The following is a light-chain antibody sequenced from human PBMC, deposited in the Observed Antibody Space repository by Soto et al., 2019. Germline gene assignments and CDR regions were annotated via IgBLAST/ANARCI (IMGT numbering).Light chain of an antibody. V-gene: IGKV4-1*01. J-gene: IGKJ1*01. CDR3: QQYYSTPRT. CDR2: WAS. CDR1: QSVLYSSNNGNY. Sequence: DIVMTQSPDSLAVSLGERATINCKSSQSVLYSSNNGNYLAWYQQKTGQPPKLLIYWASTRESGVPDRFSGSGSGTDFTLTISILQAEDVAVYYCQQYYSTPRTFGQGTKVEIK.